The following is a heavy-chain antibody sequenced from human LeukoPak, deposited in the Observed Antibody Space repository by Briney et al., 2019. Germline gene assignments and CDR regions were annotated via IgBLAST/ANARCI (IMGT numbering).Heavy chain of an antibody. CDR3: ARDAAYGDSYLNYYYYYYVDV. CDR1: GDTFTSYG. J-gene: IGHJ6*03. Sequence: ASVTVSCTASGDTFTSYGITGVRQAPGQGLEWMGWISAYNGNTNYAQKLQSRVTMTTDTSTSTAYMELRSLRSDDTAVYYCARDAAYGDSYLNYYYYYYVDVWGKGTTVTVSS. D-gene: IGHD4-17*01. V-gene: IGHV1-18*01. CDR2: ISAYNGNT.